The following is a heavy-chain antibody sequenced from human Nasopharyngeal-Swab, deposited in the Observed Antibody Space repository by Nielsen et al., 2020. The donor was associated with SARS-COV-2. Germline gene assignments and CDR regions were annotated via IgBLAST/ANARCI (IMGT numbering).Heavy chain of an antibody. CDR1: GFTFSSYD. CDR2: IGTAGDT. J-gene: IGHJ3*02. V-gene: IGHV3-13*04. D-gene: IGHD3-22*01. Sequence: GGSLRLPCAASGFTFSSYDMHWVRQATGKGLEWVPAIGTAGDTYYPGSVKGRFTISRENAKNSLYLQMNSLRAGDTAVYYCARGYDSSGYLRPIDAFDIWGQGTMVTVSS. CDR3: ARGYDSSGYLRPIDAFDI.